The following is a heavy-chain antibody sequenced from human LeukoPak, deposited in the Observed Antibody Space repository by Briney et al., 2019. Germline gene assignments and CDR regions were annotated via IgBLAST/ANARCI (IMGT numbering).Heavy chain of an antibody. CDR3: ARPSPGGAAGRDAFDI. CDR1: GGSISSSSYY. Sequence: PSETLSLTCTVSGGSISSSSYYWGWIRQPPGKGLEGIGSIYYSGSTYYNPSLKSRVTISVDTSKNQFSLKLSSVTAADTAVYYCARPSPGGAAGRDAFDIWGQGTMVTVSS. CDR2: IYYSGST. J-gene: IGHJ3*02. V-gene: IGHV4-39*01. D-gene: IGHD6-13*01.